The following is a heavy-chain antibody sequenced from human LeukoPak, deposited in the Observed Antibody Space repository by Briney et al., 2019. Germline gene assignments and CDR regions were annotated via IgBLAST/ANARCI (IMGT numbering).Heavy chain of an antibody. D-gene: IGHD1-26*01. CDR3: ARASATLDRAEWELLPNWFDP. CDR2: IYYSGST. CDR1: GGSISSSSYY. Sequence: SETLSLTCTVSGGSISSSSYYWGWIRQPPGKGLEWIGSIYYSGSTYYNPSLKSRVTISVDTSKNQFSLRLSSVTAADTAVYYCARASATLDRAEWELLPNWFDPWGREPWSPSPQ. V-gene: IGHV4-39*07. J-gene: IGHJ5*02.